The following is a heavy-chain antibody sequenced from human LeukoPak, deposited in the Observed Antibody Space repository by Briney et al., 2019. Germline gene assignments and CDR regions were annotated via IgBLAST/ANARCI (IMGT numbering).Heavy chain of an antibody. J-gene: IGHJ5*02. CDR1: GGSISSYY. Sequence: PSGTLSLTCTVSGGSISSYYWSWVRQPAGKGLEWIGRIYTSGSTNYNPSLKSRVTMSVDTSKNQFSLKLSSVTAADTAVYYCARLMYYYDSSGYQNWFDPWGQGTLVTVSS. CDR2: IYTSGST. V-gene: IGHV4-4*07. D-gene: IGHD3-22*01. CDR3: ARLMYYYDSSGYQNWFDP.